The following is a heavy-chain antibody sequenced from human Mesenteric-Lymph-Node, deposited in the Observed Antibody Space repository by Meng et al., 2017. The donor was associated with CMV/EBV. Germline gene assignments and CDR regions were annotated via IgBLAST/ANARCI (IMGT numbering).Heavy chain of an antibody. CDR2: IYYSGST. J-gene: IGHJ4*02. Sequence: LSCTVSGGSVSSGSYYWSWIRQPPGKGLEWIGYIYYSGSTNYNPSLKSRVTISVDTSKNQFSLKLSSVTAADTAVYYCARMGTIFDPFDYWGQGTLVTVSS. D-gene: IGHD3-3*01. CDR1: GGSVSSGSYY. V-gene: IGHV4-61*01. CDR3: ARMGTIFDPFDY.